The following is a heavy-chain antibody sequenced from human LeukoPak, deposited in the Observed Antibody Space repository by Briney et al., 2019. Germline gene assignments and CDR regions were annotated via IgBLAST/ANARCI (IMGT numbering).Heavy chain of an antibody. V-gene: IGHV3-33*01. J-gene: IGHJ6*02. Sequence: GGSLRLSCAASGFTFSSYGMHWVRQAPGKGLEWVAVLWYDGSNKYYADSVKGRFTISRDNSKNTLYLQMNSLRAEDTAVYYCARDVTHSSSWYPTYYYYGMDVWGQGTTVTVSS. D-gene: IGHD6-13*01. CDR2: LWYDGSNK. CDR3: ARDVTHSSSWYPTYYYYGMDV. CDR1: GFTFSSYG.